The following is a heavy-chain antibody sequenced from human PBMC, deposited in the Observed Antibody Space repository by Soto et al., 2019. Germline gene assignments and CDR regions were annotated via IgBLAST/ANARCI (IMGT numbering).Heavy chain of an antibody. D-gene: IGHD6-13*01. V-gene: IGHV4-59*01. CDR1: GDSICNYY. Sequence: SETLSLTCTVSGDSICNYYWSWIRQAPGKGLEWIGFIYHSENTNYNPSLKSRITMSIDTSKSQFSLKFNSVTAADTAVYYCARDQGIASSGPFDPWGQGTLVTVSS. CDR3: ARDQGIASSGPFDP. J-gene: IGHJ5*02. CDR2: IYHSENT.